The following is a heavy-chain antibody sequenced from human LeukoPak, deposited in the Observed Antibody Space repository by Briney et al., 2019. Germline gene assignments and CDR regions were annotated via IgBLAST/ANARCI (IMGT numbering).Heavy chain of an antibody. CDR3: ARRGSGSYYTDY. CDR1: GGSISSSSYY. D-gene: IGHD3-10*01. Sequence: SETLSLTCTVSGGSISSSSYYWGWIRQPPGKGLEWIGSIYYSGSTYYNPSLKSRVTISVDTSKNQFSLKLSSVTAADTAVDYCARRGSGSYYTDYWGQGTLVTVSS. V-gene: IGHV4-39*07. J-gene: IGHJ4*02. CDR2: IYYSGST.